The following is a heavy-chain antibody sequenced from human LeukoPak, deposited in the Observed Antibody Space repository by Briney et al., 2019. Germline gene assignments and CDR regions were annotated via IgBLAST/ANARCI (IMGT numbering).Heavy chain of an antibody. J-gene: IGHJ4*02. D-gene: IGHD2-21*02. CDR2: ISSSSSYI. CDR1: GFTFSSYS. Sequence: GGSLRLSCAASGFTFSSYSMNWVRQAPGKGLEWVSSISSSSSYIYYADSVKGRFTISRDNSKNTLFLQMNSLRAEDTAVYYCAKDLVVGLLLFNPYWGQGTLVTVSS. V-gene: IGHV3-21*04. CDR3: AKDLVVGLLLFNPY.